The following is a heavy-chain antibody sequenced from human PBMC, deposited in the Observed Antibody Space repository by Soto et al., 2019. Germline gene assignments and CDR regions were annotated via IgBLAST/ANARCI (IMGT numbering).Heavy chain of an antibody. J-gene: IGHJ4*02. D-gene: IGHD4-17*01. CDR1: EFTFSQHW. CDR3: ASGHYGRDY. Sequence: EVHLVESGGGLVQPGGSLRLSCAASEFTFSQHWMSWVRQALGKGLEWVADIKPDGSEKYYVDSVKGRFTISRDNVKNSVYLQMNSLRAEDTAVYYCASGHYGRDYWGQGTLVTVSS. CDR2: IKPDGSEK. V-gene: IGHV3-7*01.